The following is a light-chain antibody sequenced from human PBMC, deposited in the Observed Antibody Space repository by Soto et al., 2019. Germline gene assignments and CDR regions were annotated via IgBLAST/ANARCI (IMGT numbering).Light chain of an antibody. Sequence: QSALTQPASVCGSPGQSITISCTGTSSDVGGYNYVSWYQQHPGKAPKLMIYDVTNRPSGVSNRFSGSKSGNTASLTISGLQAEDEADYYCSSYTNRRTIVFGGGTKLTVL. CDR3: SSYTNRRTIV. CDR1: SSDVGGYNY. CDR2: DVT. J-gene: IGLJ2*01. V-gene: IGLV2-14*01.